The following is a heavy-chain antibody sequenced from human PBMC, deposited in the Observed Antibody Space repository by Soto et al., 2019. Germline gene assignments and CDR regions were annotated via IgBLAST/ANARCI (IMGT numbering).Heavy chain of an antibody. V-gene: IGHV4-59*08. CDR1: GGSISSYY. J-gene: IGHJ4*02. D-gene: IGHD4-17*01. Sequence: PSETLSLTCTVSGGSISSYYWSWIRQPPGKGLEWIGYIYYSGSTNYNPSLKSRVAISVDTSKNQFSLKLSSVTAADTAVYYCARHEFGYGDYKDYWGQGTLVTVSS. CDR2: IYYSGST. CDR3: ARHEFGYGDYKDY.